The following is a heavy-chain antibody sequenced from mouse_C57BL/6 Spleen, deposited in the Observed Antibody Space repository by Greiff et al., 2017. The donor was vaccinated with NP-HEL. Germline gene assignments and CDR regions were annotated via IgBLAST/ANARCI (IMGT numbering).Heavy chain of an antibody. Sequence: QVQLQQPGAELARPGASVKMSCKASGYTFTSYTMHWVKQRPGQGLEWIGYINPSSGYTKYNQKFKDKATLTADKSSSTAYMQLSSLTSEDSAVYYCARSGSSYGYFDVWGTGTTVTVSS. CDR3: ARSGSSYGYFDV. CDR2: INPSSGYT. V-gene: IGHV1-4*01. J-gene: IGHJ1*03. D-gene: IGHD1-1*01. CDR1: GYTFTSYT.